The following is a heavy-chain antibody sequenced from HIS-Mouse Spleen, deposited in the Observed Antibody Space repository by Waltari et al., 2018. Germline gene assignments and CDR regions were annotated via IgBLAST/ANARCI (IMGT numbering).Heavy chain of an antibody. J-gene: IGHJ5*02. D-gene: IGHD3-3*01. CDR2: IYYSGSN. CDR3: ARSPYYDFWSGYSDNWFDP. V-gene: IGHV4-31*03. CDR1: GGSISSGGYY. Sequence: QVQLQESGPGLVKPSQTLSLTCTVSGGSISSGGYYWSWFRQHPGKGLEWIGYIYYSGSNYYTPALKMRVTISVDTSKNQFSRKLSSVTAAETAVYYCARSPYYDFWSGYSDNWFDPWGQGTLVTVSS.